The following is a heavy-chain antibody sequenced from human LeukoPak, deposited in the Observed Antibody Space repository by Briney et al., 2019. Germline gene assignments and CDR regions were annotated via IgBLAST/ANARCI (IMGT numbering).Heavy chain of an antibody. CDR3: ARDWAAAGFDY. CDR2: ISSSGGTR. D-gene: IGHD6-13*01. Sequence: PGGALSLSCAASGFTFSDYYMSWLRQAPGKGLEWVSYISSSGGTRYYADYVKGRFTIYRNNAKNSLYLQMNSLRAEDTAVYYCARDWAAAGFDYWGQGTLVTVSS. J-gene: IGHJ4*02. V-gene: IGHV3-11*01. CDR1: GFTFSDYY.